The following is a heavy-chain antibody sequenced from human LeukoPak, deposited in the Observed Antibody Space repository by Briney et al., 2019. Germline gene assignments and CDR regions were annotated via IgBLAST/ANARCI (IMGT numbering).Heavy chain of an antibody. J-gene: IGHJ4*02. Sequence: LGTPFLTLTVSGGSMSSSYGGLVRQPPGEGLEWIAYIYSTGNTKYNPSLASRATISLDMSKNQFSLTLRSVTAADTAIYYCARGQLHYPDSWRQGTLVTVSS. CDR1: GGSMSSSY. CDR2: IYSTGNT. D-gene: IGHD5-18*01. V-gene: IGHV4-59*01. CDR3: ARGQLHYPDS.